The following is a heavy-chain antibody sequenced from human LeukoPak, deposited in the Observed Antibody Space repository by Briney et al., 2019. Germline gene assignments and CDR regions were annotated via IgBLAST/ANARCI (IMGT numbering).Heavy chain of an antibody. V-gene: IGHV3-49*04. J-gene: IGHJ4*02. CDR2: IRSKAYGETT. CDR3: TASLRYFDWLEDY. Sequence: GGSLRLSCRASGFTFGDYAMSWVRQAPGKGLEWVSFIRSKAYGETTEYAASVKGRFNISRDDSKHIAYLQMNSLKTEDTAVYYCTASLRYFDWLEDYWGQGTLVTVSS. D-gene: IGHD3-9*01. CDR1: GFTFGDYA.